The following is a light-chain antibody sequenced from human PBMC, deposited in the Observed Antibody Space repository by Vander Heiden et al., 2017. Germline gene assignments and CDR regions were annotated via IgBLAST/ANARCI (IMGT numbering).Light chain of an antibody. CDR3: QVWDSSSDHYV. Sequence: SYVLTQPPSVYVAPGQTHRITCWGNHIGSKSVHWYQQKPGQAAVRVVYDDSDRPSGIPERFSGSNSGNTATLTISRVEAGDEADYYCQVWDSSSDHYVFGTGTKVTVL. CDR1: HIGSKS. V-gene: IGLV3-21*02. CDR2: DDS. J-gene: IGLJ1*01.